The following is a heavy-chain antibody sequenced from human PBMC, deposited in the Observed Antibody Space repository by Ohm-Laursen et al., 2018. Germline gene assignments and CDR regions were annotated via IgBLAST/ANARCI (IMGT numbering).Heavy chain of an antibody. CDR1: GGSISSGGYY. D-gene: IGHD3-9*01. V-gene: IGHV4-31*01. CDR2: IYYSGST. Sequence: TLSLTCTVSGGSISSGGYYWSWIRQHPGKGLEWIGYIYYSGSTYYNPSLKSLVTISVDTSKNQFSLKLSSVTAADTAVYYCARAPMYYDILTGFDYWGQGTLVTVSS. J-gene: IGHJ4*02. CDR3: ARAPMYYDILTGFDY.